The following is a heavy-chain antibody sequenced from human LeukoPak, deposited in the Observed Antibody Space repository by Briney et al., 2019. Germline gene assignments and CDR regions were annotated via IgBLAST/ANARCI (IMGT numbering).Heavy chain of an antibody. CDR1: GFTFSDSW. J-gene: IGHJ4*02. D-gene: IGHD1-26*01. Sequence: GGSLRLSCAASGFTFSDSWMTWVRQAPGKGLEWVATIKFDGTEKQYVASVRGRFTISRANAENSMFLRMESLSPEDTAVYYCARGGGYSERFDYWGQGTLVTDSS. CDR3: ARGGGYSERFDY. CDR2: IKFDGTEK. V-gene: IGHV3-7*01.